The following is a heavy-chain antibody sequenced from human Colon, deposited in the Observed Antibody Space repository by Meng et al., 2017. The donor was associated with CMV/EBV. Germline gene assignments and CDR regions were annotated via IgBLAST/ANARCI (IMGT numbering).Heavy chain of an antibody. V-gene: IGHV3-21*01. CDR3: TSGRIASAGKWFDA. Sequence: GGSLEIHCGSSGFPFTSFTITWVRQDPGQGLQWVSSIKGDTETAFYADSVKGRFTISRDNTKNSVYLHLTALRGHDTVLYYCTSGRIASAGKWFDAWGQGTLVTVSS. J-gene: IGHJ5*02. CDR1: GFPFTSFT. CDR2: IKGDTETA. D-gene: IGHD6-13*01.